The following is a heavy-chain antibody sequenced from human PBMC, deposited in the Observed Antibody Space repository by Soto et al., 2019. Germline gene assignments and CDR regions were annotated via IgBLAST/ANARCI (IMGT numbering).Heavy chain of an antibody. CDR2: IYYSGST. Sequence: QLQLQESGPGLVKPSETLSLTCTVSGGSISSSSYYWGWISQPPGKGLEWIGRIYYSGSTYYNPSLNTGVPISVDTSKNQFSLKLSSVTAADTAVYYCASSGVLGYCSGGSCYSVFDYWGQGTLVTFSS. D-gene: IGHD2-15*01. CDR1: GGSISSSSYY. J-gene: IGHJ4*02. CDR3: ASSGVLGYCSGGSCYSVFDY. V-gene: IGHV4-39*01.